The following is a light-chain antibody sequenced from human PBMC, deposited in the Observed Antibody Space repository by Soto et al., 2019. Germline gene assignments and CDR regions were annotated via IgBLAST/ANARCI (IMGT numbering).Light chain of an antibody. J-gene: IGKJ1*01. CDR1: QSVLYSSNNKNY. CDR3: QQYSGTPRT. Sequence: DIVMTQSPDSLAVSLGERATINCRSSQSVLYSSNNKNYLAWYQQKPGQPPKLLIYWASTRESGVPDRFSGSGSGTNFTLTISSLQAEDVAVYHCQQYSGTPRTFGQGTKVELK. V-gene: IGKV4-1*01. CDR2: WAS.